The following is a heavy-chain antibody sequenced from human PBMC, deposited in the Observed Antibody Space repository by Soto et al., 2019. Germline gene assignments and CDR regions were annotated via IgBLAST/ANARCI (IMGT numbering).Heavy chain of an antibody. CDR2: ISGSGGST. D-gene: IGHD1-20*01. CDR1: GFTFSSYA. V-gene: IGHV3-23*01. J-gene: IGHJ6*02. Sequence: GGSLRLSCAASGFTFSSYAMSWVRQAPGKGLEWVSAISGSGGSTYYADSVKGRFTISRDNSKNTLYLQMNSLRAEDTAVYYCAKAQGRYNWEPSYYYGMDVWGQGTTVTVSS. CDR3: AKAQGRYNWEPSYYYGMDV.